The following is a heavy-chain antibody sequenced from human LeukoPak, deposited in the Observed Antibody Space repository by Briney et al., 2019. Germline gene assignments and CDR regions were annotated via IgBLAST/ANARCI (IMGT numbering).Heavy chain of an antibody. CDR3: AKEKGRQLGWVFDY. J-gene: IGHJ4*02. Sequence: GGSLRPFCAACGFTFDDYAMHWVRQAPGKGLEWVSGISWNSGSIGYADSVKGRFTISRDNAKNSLYLQMNRLRAEDTALYYCAKEKGRQLGWVFDYWGQGTLVTVSS. V-gene: IGHV3-9*01. CDR1: GFTFDDYA. D-gene: IGHD6-6*01. CDR2: ISWNSGSI.